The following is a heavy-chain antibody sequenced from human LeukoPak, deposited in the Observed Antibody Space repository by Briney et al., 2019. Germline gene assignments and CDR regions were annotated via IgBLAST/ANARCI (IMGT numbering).Heavy chain of an antibody. Sequence: AGGSLRLSCAASGFTFSTYWMTWVRQTPGKGLEWVANMNQDGSEKYYVDSVKGRFTISRDNAKNSLYLQMNSLRGEDTAVYYCARASGGHCWYYWGQGTLVTVSS. D-gene: IGHD2-15*01. CDR2: MNQDGSEK. V-gene: IGHV3-7*01. CDR1: GFTFSTYW. J-gene: IGHJ4*02. CDR3: ARASGGHCWYY.